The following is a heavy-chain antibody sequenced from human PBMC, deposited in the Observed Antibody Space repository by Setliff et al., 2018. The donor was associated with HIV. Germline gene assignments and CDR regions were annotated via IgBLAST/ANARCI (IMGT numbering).Heavy chain of an antibody. CDR1: GGSISSGIYY. J-gene: IGHJ5*02. V-gene: IGHV4-61*09. D-gene: IGHD3-22*01. CDR2: VYTTGGT. Sequence: KSSETLSLTCTVSGGSISSGIYYWIWIRQPAGKGLEWIGHVYTTGGTNYNPSLESRLTISVDTSRNQFSLKLTSVTAADTAVYYCANRLYYYDSSGSLREEGFDPWGQGTLVTVSS. CDR3: ANRLYYYDSSGSLREEGFDP.